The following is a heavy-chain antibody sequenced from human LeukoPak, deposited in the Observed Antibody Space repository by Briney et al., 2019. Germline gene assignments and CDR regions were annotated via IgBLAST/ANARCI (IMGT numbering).Heavy chain of an antibody. CDR3: APSPSRWYSGYDSYFDI. CDR2: FDPEDGET. CDR1: GYTLTELS. V-gene: IGHV1-24*01. Sequence: EASVKVSCKVSGYTLTELSTHWVRQAPGKWLEWMGGFDPEDGETIYAQKFQGRVTMTEDTSTDTAYMELSSLRSEDTAVYYCAPSPSRWYSGYDSYFDIWGQGTMVTVSS. J-gene: IGHJ3*02. D-gene: IGHD5-12*01.